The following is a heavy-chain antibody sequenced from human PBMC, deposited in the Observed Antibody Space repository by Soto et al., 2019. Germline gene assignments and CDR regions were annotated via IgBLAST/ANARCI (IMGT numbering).Heavy chain of an antibody. CDR2: IYWDDDK. Sequence: SGPTLVKPTQTLTLTCTFSGFSLSTSGVGVGWIRQPPGKALEWLALIYWDDDKRYSPSLKSRLTITKDTSKNQVVLTMTNMDPVDTATYYCAHFDDVLSTVTMNGGWFDPWGQGTLVTVSS. V-gene: IGHV2-5*02. CDR1: GFSLSTSGVG. J-gene: IGHJ5*02. D-gene: IGHD4-17*01. CDR3: AHFDDVLSTVTMNGGWFDP.